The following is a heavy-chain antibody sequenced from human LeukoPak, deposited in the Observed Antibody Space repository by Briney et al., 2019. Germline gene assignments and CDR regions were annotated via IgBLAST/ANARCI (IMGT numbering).Heavy chain of an antibody. CDR2: IYYSGNT. V-gene: IGHV4-31*03. D-gene: IGHD6-25*01. CDR1: GGSISSGGYY. Sequence: SETLSLTCTVSGGSISSGGYYWNWLRQHPGKGLEWIGDIYYSGNTYYNPSLKSRAVISLDTSKNQFSLNLSSVTAADTAVYYCARTAARYYFDYWGQGTLVTVSS. CDR3: ARTAARYYFDY. J-gene: IGHJ4*02.